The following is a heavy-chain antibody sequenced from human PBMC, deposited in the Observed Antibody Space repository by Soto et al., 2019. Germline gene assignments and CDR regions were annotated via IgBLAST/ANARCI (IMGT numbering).Heavy chain of an antibody. D-gene: IGHD1-7*01. CDR1: GYTFTSYA. Sequence: ASVKVSCKASGYTFTSYAMHWLHQAPGQKLEWMGWINAGNGNTKYSQKFQGRVTITRDTSASTAYMELSSLRSEDTAVYYCARCSWNYWYDYYYGMDVWGQGTTVTVSS. J-gene: IGHJ6*02. CDR3: ARCSWNYWYDYYYGMDV. V-gene: IGHV1-3*01. CDR2: INAGNGNT.